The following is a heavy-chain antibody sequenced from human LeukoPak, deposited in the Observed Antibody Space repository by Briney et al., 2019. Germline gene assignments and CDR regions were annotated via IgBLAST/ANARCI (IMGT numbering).Heavy chain of an antibody. CDR2: ISYDGSNK. CDR3: ARNHIRDGWYHPPLDYFDY. Sequence: PGGSLRLSCAGSDFSFSNSWMDWVRQAPGKGLEWVAVISYDGSNKYYADSVKGRFTISRDNSKNTLYLQMNSLRAEDTAVYYCARNHIRDGWYHPPLDYFDYWGQGTLVTVSS. CDR1: DFSFSNSW. D-gene: IGHD6-19*01. V-gene: IGHV3-30*03. J-gene: IGHJ4*02.